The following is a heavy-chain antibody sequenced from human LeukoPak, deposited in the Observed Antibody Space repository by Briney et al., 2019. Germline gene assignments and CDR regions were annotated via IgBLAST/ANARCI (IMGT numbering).Heavy chain of an antibody. CDR1: GFTFSRYN. V-gene: IGHV3-48*02. J-gene: IGHJ6*02. CDR3: TREEATRMDV. CDR2: ISSSSLTI. Sequence: GWSLRLSCAASGFTFSRYNFNWVSQAPGKGLEWVSYISSSSLTIYYADSVEGRFTISRDNDKNSLYLQMNSLRDEDTAVYYCTREEATRMDVWGQGTTITVSS.